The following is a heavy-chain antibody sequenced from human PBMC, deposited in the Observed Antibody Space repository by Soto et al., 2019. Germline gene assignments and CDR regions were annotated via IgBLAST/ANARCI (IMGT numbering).Heavy chain of an antibody. Sequence: PSETLSLTCNVSGDFLTTYYWNWIRQSPDKGLEWIGYIFYGGNTNYNPSLKGRGTISVDTSKNQFSLKLTSVTAADTAVYYCARSPQYSSGWNGGFDYWGQGTLVTVS. D-gene: IGHD6-19*01. CDR2: IFYGGNT. V-gene: IGHV4-59*01. J-gene: IGHJ4*02. CDR1: GDFLTTYY. CDR3: ARSPQYSSGWNGGFDY.